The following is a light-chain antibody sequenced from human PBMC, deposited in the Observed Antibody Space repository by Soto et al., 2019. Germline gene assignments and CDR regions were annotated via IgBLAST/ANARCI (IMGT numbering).Light chain of an antibody. CDR3: QQRSIWPPWT. Sequence: IGWTQSTATLSLSPGARATLTCRASHSLSNFLACYQHKPRQAPMLLIYDASIRATGVPARFSGSGSGTDFSLTISSLEPQDFAIYYCQQRSIWPPWTFGQGTRWIS. V-gene: IGKV3-11*01. CDR1: HSLSNF. CDR2: DAS. J-gene: IGKJ1*01.